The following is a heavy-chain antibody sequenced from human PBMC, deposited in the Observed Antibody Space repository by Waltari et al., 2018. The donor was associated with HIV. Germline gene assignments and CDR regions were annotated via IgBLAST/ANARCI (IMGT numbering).Heavy chain of an antibody. V-gene: IGHV1-69*01. CDR1: GGTFSSYA. CDR2: ISPIFGTA. D-gene: IGHD3-10*01. CDR3: ARGLFITMVRGVISYFDY. Sequence: QVQLVQSGAEVKKPGSSVKVSCKASGGTFSSYAISWVRQAPGQGLEWMGGISPIFGTANYAQKFQGRVTITADESTSTAYMELSSLRSEDTAVYYCARGLFITMVRGVISYFDYWGQGTLVTVSS. J-gene: IGHJ4*02.